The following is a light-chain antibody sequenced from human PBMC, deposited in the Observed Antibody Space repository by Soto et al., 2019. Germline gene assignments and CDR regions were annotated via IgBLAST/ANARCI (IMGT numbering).Light chain of an antibody. Sequence: EIVLPQSPATLSLSPGERATLSCRATQSVSSYLAWYQQKPGQAPRLLIYDASNSATGIPARLSGSGSGTDFTLTISSLEPEDFAVYYCQQRRHWPITFGQGTRLEIK. V-gene: IGKV3-11*01. CDR1: QSVSSY. J-gene: IGKJ5*01. CDR2: DAS. CDR3: QQRRHWPIT.